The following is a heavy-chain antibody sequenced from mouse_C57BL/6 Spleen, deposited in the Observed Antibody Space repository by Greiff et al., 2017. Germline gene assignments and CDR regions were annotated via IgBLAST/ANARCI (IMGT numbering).Heavy chain of an antibody. Sequence: DVQLQESGPELVKPGASVKMSCKASGYTFTDYNMHWVKQSHGKSLEWIGYINPNNGGTSYNQKFKGKATLTVNKSSSTAYMELRSLTSEDSAVYYCTRGILAWLAYWSQGTLVTVSA. V-gene: IGHV1-22*01. CDR3: TRGILAWLAY. CDR1: GYTFTDYN. J-gene: IGHJ3*01. D-gene: IGHD5-2*01. CDR2: INPNNGGT.